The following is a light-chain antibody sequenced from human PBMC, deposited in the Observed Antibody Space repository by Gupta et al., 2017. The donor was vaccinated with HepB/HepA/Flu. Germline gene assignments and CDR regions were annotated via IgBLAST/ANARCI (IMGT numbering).Light chain of an antibody. V-gene: IGLV1-44*01. CDR3: AAWDDSLSGHWV. Sequence: QSVLPQPPSAPGTPGQTVTLSSSGRSSNIGTNTVNRYQQLPGTAPKLLIYTNNQRPSGVPDRVSGSKSGTSASLAISGLQSEDEAVYYCAAWDDSLSGHWVFGGGTKVTVL. J-gene: IGLJ3*02. CDR2: TNN. CDR1: SSNIGTNT.